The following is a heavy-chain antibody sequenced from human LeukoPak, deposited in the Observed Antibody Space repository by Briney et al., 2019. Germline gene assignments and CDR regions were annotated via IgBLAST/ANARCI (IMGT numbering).Heavy chain of an antibody. V-gene: IGHV1-2*07. D-gene: IGHD2-8*02. CDR1: GYTFTDYY. J-gene: IGHJ4*02. CDR3: ARDVGSLVVDY. CDR2: INPNSGGT. Sequence: ASVKVSCKASGYTFTDYYIHWVRQAPGQGLEWMGWINPNSGGTNYAHKFQGRVTMTSDTSISTVYTDLSSLNSDDTAVYYCARDVGSLVVDYWGQGTLVPVSS.